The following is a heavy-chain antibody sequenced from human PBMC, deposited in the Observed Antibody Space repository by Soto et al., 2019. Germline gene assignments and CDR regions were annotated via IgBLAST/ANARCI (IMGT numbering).Heavy chain of an antibody. V-gene: IGHV4-59*01. Sequence: PSETLSLTCTVSGASISSYYWSWIRQPPGKGLEGIGDIYYSGSTNYNPSLKGRVTISVDKSKNQFSLKLSSVTAADTAVYYCARGAVPAGMGADAFDIWGDETMVTV. CDR3: ARGAVPAGMGADAFDI. CDR2: IYYSGST. J-gene: IGHJ3*02. D-gene: IGHD2-2*01. CDR1: GASISSYY.